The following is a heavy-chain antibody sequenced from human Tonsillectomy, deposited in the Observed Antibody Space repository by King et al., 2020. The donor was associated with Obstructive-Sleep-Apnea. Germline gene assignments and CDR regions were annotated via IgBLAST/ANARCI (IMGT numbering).Heavy chain of an antibody. CDR1: GYTLTDYY. CDR3: ARGEKEHFDSGSYLDYHYGLDV. CDR2: INPNSGGS. J-gene: IGHJ6*02. Sequence: VQLVQSGAEVKKPGASVRVSCKASGYTLTDYYMHWVRQAPGQGLEWMGWINPNSGGSSSAQKFQGRVTMTRDTSISTAYMEVSRLRSDDTAVYYCARGEKEHFDSGSYLDYHYGLDVWGQGTTVTVSS. V-gene: IGHV1-2*02. D-gene: IGHD5-12*01.